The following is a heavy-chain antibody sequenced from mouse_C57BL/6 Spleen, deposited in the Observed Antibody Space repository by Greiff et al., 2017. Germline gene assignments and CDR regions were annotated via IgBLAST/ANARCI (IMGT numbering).Heavy chain of an antibody. Sequence: VQLQQPGAELVMPGASVKLSCKASGYTFTGYWITWVKQRPGQGLAWIGAIYPGSGSPNYTEKFKGKATLTVDTSSSTAYMQLSSLTSEDSAFYYCARARNHGPIDYWGQGTTLTVSS. V-gene: IGHV1-55*01. CDR1: GYTFTGYW. CDR3: ARARNHGPIDY. CDR2: IYPGSGSP. D-gene: IGHD1-1*02. J-gene: IGHJ2*01.